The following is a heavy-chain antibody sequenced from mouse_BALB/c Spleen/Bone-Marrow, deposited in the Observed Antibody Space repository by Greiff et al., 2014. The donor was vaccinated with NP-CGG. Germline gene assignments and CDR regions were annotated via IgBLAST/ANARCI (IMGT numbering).Heavy chain of an antibody. CDR3: ARESFAY. J-gene: IGHJ3*01. CDR1: GFSLTSYG. Sequence: VQLQQSGPGLVQPSQSLSITCTVSGFSLTSYGVHWVRQSPGKGLEWLGVIWSGGSTDYNAAFISRLGISKDNSKSQVFFKMNSLQANDTAIYYCARESFAYWGQGTLVTVSA. CDR2: IWSGGST. V-gene: IGHV2-2*02. D-gene: IGHD1-3*01.